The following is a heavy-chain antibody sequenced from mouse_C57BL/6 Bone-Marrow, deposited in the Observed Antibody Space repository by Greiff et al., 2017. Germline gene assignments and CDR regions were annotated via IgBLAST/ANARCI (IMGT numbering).Heavy chain of an antibody. Sequence: QVQLQQSGPGLVQPSQSLSITCTVSGFSLTSYGVHWVRQSPGKGLEWLGVIWSGGSTDYNAAFISRLSISKDNSTSQVFFKMNSLQADDTAIYYCAIYYGNPPFDYWGQGTTLTVSS. V-gene: IGHV2-2*01. J-gene: IGHJ2*01. CDR3: AIYYGNPPFDY. D-gene: IGHD2-1*01. CDR2: IWSGGST. CDR1: GFSLTSYG.